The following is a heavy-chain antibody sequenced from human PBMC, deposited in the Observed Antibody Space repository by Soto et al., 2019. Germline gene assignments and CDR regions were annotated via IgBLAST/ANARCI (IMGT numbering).Heavy chain of an antibody. CDR3: ATGSFISTGGRIAYHYNAMDV. CDR1: GRTFSSHS. J-gene: IGHJ6*02. CDR2: IIPIFGPA. Sequence: ASVKVSCKSSGRTFSSHSINWVRQAPGQGLEWMGGIIPIFGPANFAKKFQGRVTITADESTTTAYMELSSLRSEDTAVYYCATGSFISTGGRIAYHYNAMDVGGQGTTVPVSS. D-gene: IGHD3-22*01. V-gene: IGHV1-69*13.